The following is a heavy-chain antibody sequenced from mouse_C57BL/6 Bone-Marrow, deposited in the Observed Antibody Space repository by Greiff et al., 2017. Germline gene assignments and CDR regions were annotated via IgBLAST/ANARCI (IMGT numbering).Heavy chain of an antibody. CDR2: IDPEDGET. V-gene: IGHV14-2*01. CDR3: ARGSVYGSSLDAMDY. CDR1: GFNIKDYY. D-gene: IGHD1-1*01. Sequence: VQLKESGAELVKPGASVKLSCTASGFNIKDYYMHWVKQRTEQGLEWIGRIDPEDGETKYAPKFPGKATITADTSSNTAYLQLRSLTSEDTAVYYCARGSVYGSSLDAMDYWGQGTSVTVSS. J-gene: IGHJ4*01.